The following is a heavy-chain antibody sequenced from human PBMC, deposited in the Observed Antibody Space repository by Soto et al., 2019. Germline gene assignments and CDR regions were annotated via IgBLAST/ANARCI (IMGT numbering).Heavy chain of an antibody. V-gene: IGHV4-34*02. CDR1: GGSFSGYY. CDR3: ARVGSRSSDYYYYYAMDV. J-gene: IGHJ6*02. CDR2: INHSGST. D-gene: IGHD6-6*01. Sequence: QVQLQQWGAGLLKPSETRSLTCAVYGGSFSGYYWSWIRQPPGKGLEWIGEINHSGSTNYNPSLKSRVTISVDTSKNQFSLKLSSVTAADTAVYYCARVGSRSSDYYYYYAMDVWGQGTTVTVSS.